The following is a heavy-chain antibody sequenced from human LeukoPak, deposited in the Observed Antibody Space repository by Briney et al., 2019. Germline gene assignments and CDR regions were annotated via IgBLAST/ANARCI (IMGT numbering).Heavy chain of an antibody. CDR1: GGTFSSYA. Sequence: GASVKVSCKASGGTFSSYAISWVRQAPGQGLEWMGIMNTDGDFTNTAQIFQGRLTITSDTSTNTVSMELSSLRSDDTAIYYCARATYGDYFDHWGQGTLVTVSS. V-gene: IGHV1-46*01. D-gene: IGHD4-17*01. CDR3: ARATYGDYFDH. CDR2: MNTDGDFT. J-gene: IGHJ4*02.